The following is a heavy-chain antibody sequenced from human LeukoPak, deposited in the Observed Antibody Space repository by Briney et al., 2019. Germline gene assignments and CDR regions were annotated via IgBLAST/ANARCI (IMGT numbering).Heavy chain of an antibody. Sequence: PETLSLTCTVSGGSISSSSYYWGWIRQPPGKGLEWIGSIYYSGSTYYNPSLKSRVTISVDTSKNQFSLKLSSVTAADTAVYYCARSIDYYDSSGYLDYWGQGTLVTVSS. V-gene: IGHV4-39*01. CDR1: GGSISSSSYY. J-gene: IGHJ4*02. CDR3: ARSIDYYDSSGYLDY. D-gene: IGHD3-22*01. CDR2: IYYSGST.